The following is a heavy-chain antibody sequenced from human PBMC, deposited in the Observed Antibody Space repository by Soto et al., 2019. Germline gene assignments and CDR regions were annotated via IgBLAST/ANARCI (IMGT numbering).Heavy chain of an antibody. Sequence: LRLSCAASGFTFSSYAMSWVRQAPGKGLEWVSAISGSGGSTYYADSVKGRFTISRDNSKNTLYLQMNSLRAEDTAVYYCAKDVISGWLQYYFDYWGQGTLVTVSS. D-gene: IGHD6-19*01. CDR1: GFTFSSYA. V-gene: IGHV3-23*01. CDR2: ISGSGGST. CDR3: AKDVISGWLQYYFDY. J-gene: IGHJ4*02.